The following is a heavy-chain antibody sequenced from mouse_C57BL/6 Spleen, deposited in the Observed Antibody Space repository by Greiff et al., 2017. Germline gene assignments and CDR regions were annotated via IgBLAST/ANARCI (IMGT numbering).Heavy chain of an antibody. CDR3: AYGYFDV. Sequence: QVQLQQSGPELVKPGASVKISCKASGYAFSSSWMNWVKQRPGKGLEWIGRIYPGDGATNYTGKFKGKATLTADKSSSTAYMQLSSLTSEDSAVYFCAYGYFDVWGTGTTVTVSS. CDR2: IYPGDGAT. V-gene: IGHV1-82*01. CDR1: GYAFSSSW. J-gene: IGHJ1*03.